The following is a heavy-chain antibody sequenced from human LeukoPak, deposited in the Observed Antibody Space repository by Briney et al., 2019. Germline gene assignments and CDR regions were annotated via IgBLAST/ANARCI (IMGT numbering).Heavy chain of an antibody. D-gene: IGHD2-15*01. CDR2: TWYDGRNK. Sequence: GGSLRLSCAASGFTFSNFGMHWVRQAPGKGLEWVAVTWYDGRNKYYADSVKGRFTISRDNSKNTLYLQMGGLRAEDTAVYYCAKEIRYCSGAGCYSYYYYGMDVWGQGTTVTVSS. J-gene: IGHJ6*02. CDR3: AKEIRYCSGAGCYSYYYYGMDV. CDR1: GFTFSNFG. V-gene: IGHV3-33*06.